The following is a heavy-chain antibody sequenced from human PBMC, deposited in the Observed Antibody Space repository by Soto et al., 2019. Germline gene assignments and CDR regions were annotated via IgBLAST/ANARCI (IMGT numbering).Heavy chain of an antibody. J-gene: IGHJ4*02. CDR1: FGSVISGSCY. D-gene: IGHD1-26*01. Sequence: FFGSVISGSCYWIFQRQPPGKGLEWIWYIYYSVSTNYNPSLKSRVTISVDTSKNQFSLKLSSVTAADTVVYCCGRDSSSWSYLIWGEGTLVTVSS. V-gene: IGHV4-61*01. CDR2: IYYSVST. CDR3: GRDSSSWSYLI.